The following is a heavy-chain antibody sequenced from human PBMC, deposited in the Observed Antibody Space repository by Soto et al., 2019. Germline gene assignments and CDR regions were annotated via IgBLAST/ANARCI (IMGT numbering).Heavy chain of an antibody. D-gene: IGHD5-12*01. Sequence: GGSLRLSCAASGFTFNTYWMNWVRQAPGKGLEWVANIKGDGSERYYVDSVKGRFTISRDSAKDSLYLQMNSLRAEDSAVYYCARHGYNYLTFEYCGQGILVTVSS. CDR2: IKGDGSER. J-gene: IGHJ4*02. CDR3: ARHGYNYLTFEY. CDR1: GFTFNTYW. V-gene: IGHV3-7*01.